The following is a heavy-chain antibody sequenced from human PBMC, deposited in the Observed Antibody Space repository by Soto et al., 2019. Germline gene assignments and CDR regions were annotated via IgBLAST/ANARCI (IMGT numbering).Heavy chain of an antibody. D-gene: IGHD2-15*01. J-gene: IGHJ4*02. CDR3: ARDGEWQLPYGY. Sequence: SETLSLTCVVSGYSISSGYYWGWIRQPPGKGLEWIGSIYRSGSTYYNPSLKSRVTISVDTSKNQFSLKLSSVTAADTAVYYCARDGEWQLPYGYWGLGTLVTVSS. V-gene: IGHV4-38-2*02. CDR2: IYRSGST. CDR1: GYSISSGYY.